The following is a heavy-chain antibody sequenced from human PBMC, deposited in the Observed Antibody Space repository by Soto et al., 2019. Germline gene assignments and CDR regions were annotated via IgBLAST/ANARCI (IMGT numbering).Heavy chain of an antibody. J-gene: IGHJ6*02. CDR3: AKTLETYYYGSGSVYGMDV. D-gene: IGHD3-10*01. CDR1: GFTFSSYN. Sequence: GGSLRLSCAASGFTFSSYNMNWVRQAPGKGLEWVSYISSSSSSIYYADSVKGRFTISRDNSKNTLYLQMNSLRAEDTAVYYCAKTLETYYYGSGSVYGMDVWGQGTTVTVSS. V-gene: IGHV3-48*01. CDR2: ISSSSSSI.